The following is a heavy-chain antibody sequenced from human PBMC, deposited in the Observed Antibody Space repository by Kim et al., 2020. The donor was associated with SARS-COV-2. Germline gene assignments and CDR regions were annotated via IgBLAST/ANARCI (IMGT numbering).Heavy chain of an antibody. CDR2: IYPGDSDT. D-gene: IGHD2-15*01. J-gene: IGHJ5*02. V-gene: IGHV5-51*01. CDR3: ASLVSPYCSGGSCTNWFDP. CDR1: GYSFTSYW. Sequence: GESLKISCKGSGYSFTSYWIGWVRQMPGKGLEWMGIIYPGDSDTRYSPSFQGQVTISADKSISTAYLQWSSLKASDTAMYYCASLVSPYCSGGSCTNWFDPWGQGTLVTVSS.